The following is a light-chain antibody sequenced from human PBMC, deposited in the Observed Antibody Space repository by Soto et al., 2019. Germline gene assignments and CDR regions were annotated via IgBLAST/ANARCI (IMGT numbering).Light chain of an antibody. Sequence: QSALTQPVSVSGSPGQPITISCTGSYSDVGGYNSVSWYQQHPGKVPKLMIYDVDNRPSGVSNRFSGSKSGNTASLTISGLQTEDEADYYCGSYTTSDTLAFGGGTKLTVL. J-gene: IGLJ2*01. CDR2: DVD. CDR1: YSDVGGYNS. V-gene: IGLV2-14*03. CDR3: GSYTTSDTLA.